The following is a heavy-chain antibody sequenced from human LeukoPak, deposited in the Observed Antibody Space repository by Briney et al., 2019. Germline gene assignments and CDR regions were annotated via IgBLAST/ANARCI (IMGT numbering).Heavy chain of an antibody. Sequence: AGGSLRLSCAASGFTFSSYWMTWVRQAPGKGLEWVANIKKDGSEKYYVDSVKGRFTISRDNAKNSLYLQMNSLRAEDTAVYYCARDGGIFGVGNFDCWGQGTLVTVSS. D-gene: IGHD3-3*01. CDR1: GFTFSSYW. V-gene: IGHV3-7*01. CDR2: IKKDGSEK. CDR3: ARDGGIFGVGNFDC. J-gene: IGHJ4*02.